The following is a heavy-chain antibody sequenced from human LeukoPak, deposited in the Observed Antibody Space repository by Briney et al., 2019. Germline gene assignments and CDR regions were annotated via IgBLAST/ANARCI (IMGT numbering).Heavy chain of an antibody. J-gene: IGHJ4*02. Sequence: GGSLSLSCAASGFTFSSYWMSWVRQAPGRGLEWVANIQQFGSEKNYVDSVKGRFTISRDNAKNSLYPQMNSLRAEDTAVYYCARDEAAVRFDYWGQGTLVTVSS. CDR1: GFTFSSYW. CDR3: ARDEAAVRFDY. V-gene: IGHV3-7*05. CDR2: IQQFGSEK. D-gene: IGHD6-13*01.